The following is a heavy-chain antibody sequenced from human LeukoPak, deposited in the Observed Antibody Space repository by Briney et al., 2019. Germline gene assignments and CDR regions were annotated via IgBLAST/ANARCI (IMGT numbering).Heavy chain of an antibody. D-gene: IGHD2-15*01. V-gene: IGHV3-48*01. Sequence: HSGGSLRLSCAASGFTFSSYSMNWVRQAPGKGLEWVSYISSSSSTIYYADSVKGRFTISRDNSKSTLCLQMNSLRAEDTAVYYCATQLGYCSDGSCYFPYWGQGTLVTVSS. J-gene: IGHJ4*02. CDR3: ATQLGYCSDGSCYFPY. CDR1: GFTFSSYS. CDR2: ISSSSSTI.